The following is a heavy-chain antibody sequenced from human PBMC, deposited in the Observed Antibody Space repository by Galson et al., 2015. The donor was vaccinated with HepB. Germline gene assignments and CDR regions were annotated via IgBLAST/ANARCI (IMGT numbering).Heavy chain of an antibody. CDR3: TTGYCTTTSCSFYFDY. D-gene: IGHD2-2*01. V-gene: IGHV3-15*01. Sequence: SLRLSRAASGFTFSNAWMTWVRQAPGKGLEWVGRIKSKTNGETTDYAAPVKGRFTISRDDSKNTLYLQTNSLETEDTAVYYCTTGYCTTTSCSFYFDYWGRGALVTVSS. J-gene: IGHJ4*02. CDR1: GFTFSNAW. CDR2: IKSKTNGETT.